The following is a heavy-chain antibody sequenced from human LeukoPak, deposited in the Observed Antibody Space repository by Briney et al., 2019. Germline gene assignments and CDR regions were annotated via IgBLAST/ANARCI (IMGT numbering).Heavy chain of an antibody. V-gene: IGHV4-30-4*01. CDR3: ARRNFYYYGSGTYPARFDY. Sequence: SETLSPTCTVSGGSIRTGDYYWSWIRQPPGKGLEWIGNIYFSGDTSYNPSLKSRLTISLDTSKNQFSLTLTSVTAADTAFYCARRNFYYYGSGTYPARFDYWGQGILATVSS. J-gene: IGHJ4*02. CDR1: GGSIRTGDYY. CDR2: IYFSGDT. D-gene: IGHD3-10*01.